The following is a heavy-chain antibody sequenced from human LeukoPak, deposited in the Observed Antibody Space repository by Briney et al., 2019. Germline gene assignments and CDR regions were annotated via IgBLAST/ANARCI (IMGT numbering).Heavy chain of an antibody. CDR1: GYTLTDYY. V-gene: IGHV1-2*02. CDR2: INPNSGAT. Sequence: ASVKVSCKASGYTLTDYYMRWVRQAPGQGLEWMGWINPNSGATNYAQKFQGRVTMSRDTSISTAYMELSRLRSDDTAVYHCARGRSSFTIFGVVIALFQHWGQGTLVTVSS. J-gene: IGHJ1*01. D-gene: IGHD3-3*01. CDR3: ARGRSSFTIFGVVIALFQH.